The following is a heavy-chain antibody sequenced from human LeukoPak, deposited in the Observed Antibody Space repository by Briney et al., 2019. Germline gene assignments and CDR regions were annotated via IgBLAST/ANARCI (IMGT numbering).Heavy chain of an antibody. Sequence: GGSLRLSCAASGFTVSSSFIYWVRRAPGKGLEWVSFIHRDDKTYYADSVKGRFTMSRDSSKNTLYLQMNSLGADDTAVYYCAREVISTPSYFDYLGQGILVNVSS. D-gene: IGHD2-2*01. CDR3: AREVISTPSYFDY. CDR2: IHRDDKT. V-gene: IGHV3-53*01. J-gene: IGHJ4*02. CDR1: GFTVSSSF.